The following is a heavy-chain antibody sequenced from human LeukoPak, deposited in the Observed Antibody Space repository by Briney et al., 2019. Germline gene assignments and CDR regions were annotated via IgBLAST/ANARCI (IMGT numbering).Heavy chain of an antibody. CDR2: IIPIFGTA. CDR1: GGTFSSYA. CDR3: ARGGSGRLAYCGGDCYYHMDV. Sequence: ASVKVSCKASGGTFSSYAISWVRQAPGQGLEWMGRIIPIFGTANYAQKFQGRVTITADKSTSTAYMELSSLRSEDTAVYYCARGGSGRLAYCGGDCYYHMDVWGKGATVTVSS. D-gene: IGHD2-21*01. J-gene: IGHJ6*03. V-gene: IGHV1-69*06.